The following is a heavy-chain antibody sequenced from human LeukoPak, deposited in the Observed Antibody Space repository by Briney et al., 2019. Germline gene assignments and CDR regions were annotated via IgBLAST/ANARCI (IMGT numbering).Heavy chain of an antibody. V-gene: IGHV3-7*01. CDR2: IKQDGSET. CDR3: ARASSSKNVQNVDV. Sequence: GGSLRLSCAASGFTFSTYWMIWVRQTPGKGLEWVASIKQDGSETHYVDSVKGRFTISRDNTKNSLYLQMNGLRAEDTAVYYCARASSSKNVQNVDVWGQGTTVTVSS. J-gene: IGHJ6*02. CDR1: GFTFSTYW. D-gene: IGHD4-11*01.